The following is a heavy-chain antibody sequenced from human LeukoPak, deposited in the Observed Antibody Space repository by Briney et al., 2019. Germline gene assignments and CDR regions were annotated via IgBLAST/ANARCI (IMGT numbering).Heavy chain of an antibody. Sequence: GGSLRLSCAASGFTFSNYWMNWVRQAPGKGPEWGAIIKKDGSEKYYVDSVKGRFTISKDNAKNSLYLQMNSLRADDRAVYFCAGGAGFLIDYWGQGALVTVSS. V-gene: IGHV3-7*01. D-gene: IGHD2/OR15-2a*01. CDR3: AGGAGFLIDY. J-gene: IGHJ4*02. CDR1: GFTFSNYW. CDR2: IKKDGSEK.